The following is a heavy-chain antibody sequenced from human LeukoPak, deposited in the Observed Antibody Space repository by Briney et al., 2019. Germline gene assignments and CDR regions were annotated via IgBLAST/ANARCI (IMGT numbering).Heavy chain of an antibody. Sequence: GGSLRLSCAASGFTFSSYSMNWVRQAPGKGLEWVAVISYDGSNKYYADSVKGRFTISRDNSKNTLYLQMNSLRAEDTAVYYCAKSSIAAAVDYWGQGTLVTVSS. V-gene: IGHV3-30*18. CDR2: ISYDGSNK. CDR1: GFTFSSYS. CDR3: AKSSIAAAVDY. D-gene: IGHD6-13*01. J-gene: IGHJ4*02.